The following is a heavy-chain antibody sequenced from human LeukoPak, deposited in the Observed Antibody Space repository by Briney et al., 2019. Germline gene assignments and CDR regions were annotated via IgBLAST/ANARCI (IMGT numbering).Heavy chain of an antibody. CDR3: AKDAEYNWNYGVHYFDY. CDR1: GFTFSSYG. D-gene: IGHD1-7*01. V-gene: IGHV3-33*06. Sequence: GGSLRLSCAASGFTFSSYGMHWVRQAPGKGLEWVAVIWYDGSNKYYADSVKGRFTISRDNSKNTLYLQTNSLRAEDTAVYYCAKDAEYNWNYGVHYFDYWGQGTLVTVSS. CDR2: IWYDGSNK. J-gene: IGHJ4*02.